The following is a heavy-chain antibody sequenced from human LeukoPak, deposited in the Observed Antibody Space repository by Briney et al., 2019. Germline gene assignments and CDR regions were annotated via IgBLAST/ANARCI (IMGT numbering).Heavy chain of an antibody. D-gene: IGHD7-27*01. J-gene: IGHJ4*02. Sequence: PGGSLRLSCAASGFTFSSYGMHWVRQVPGKGLEWVALISYDGSNKYYADSVKGRFTISRDNSKNTLYLQMNSLSAEDTAVYYCAKSSGFFDYWGQGTLVTVSS. CDR2: ISYDGSNK. V-gene: IGHV3-30*18. CDR3: AKSSGFFDY. CDR1: GFTFSSYG.